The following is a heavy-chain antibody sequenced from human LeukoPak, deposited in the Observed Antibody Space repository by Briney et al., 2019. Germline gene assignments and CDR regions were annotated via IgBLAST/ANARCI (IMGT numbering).Heavy chain of an antibody. CDR2: MQSDGINK. Sequence: GGSLRLSCAASGFTFSSYGMYWVRQAPGTGLEWVAYMQSDGINKYYGDSVKGRFTISRDSSKNTLYLQMNSLRGEDTAVYCCAKPSPGPVWNYFDYWGQGTLVTVSS. D-gene: IGHD1-1*01. CDR1: GFTFSSYG. CDR3: AKPSPGPVWNYFDY. J-gene: IGHJ4*02. V-gene: IGHV3-30*02.